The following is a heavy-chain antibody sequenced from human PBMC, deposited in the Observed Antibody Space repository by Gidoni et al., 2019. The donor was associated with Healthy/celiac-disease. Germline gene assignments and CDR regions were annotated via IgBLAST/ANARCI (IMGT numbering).Heavy chain of an antibody. J-gene: IGHJ3*02. V-gene: IGHV5-51*01. CDR1: AYRLTSYW. CDR2: IYPGDSDT. CDR3: ARHGQRAGADAFDI. D-gene: IGHD6-13*01. Sequence: EVQLVQSGAEVKQPGESLKLSCKGSAYRLTSYWIGWVRQMPGKGLEWMGIIYPGDSDTRYRPSFQGQVTISADKSISTAYLQWSSLKASDTAMYYCARHGQRAGADAFDIWGQGTMVTVSS.